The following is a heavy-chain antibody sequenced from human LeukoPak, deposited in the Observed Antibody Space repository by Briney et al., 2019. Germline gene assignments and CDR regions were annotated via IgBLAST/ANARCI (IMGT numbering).Heavy chain of an antibody. CDR2: VDSSGNT. Sequence: SETLSLTCTVSGGSLSSYYWNWIRQPAGKGLQWIGRVDSSGNTHYNPSLKSRVTMSVDTSKNQFSLKLSSVTAADTAVYYCARMEAARRSYFDYWGQGTLVTVSS. CDR3: ARMEAARRSYFDY. CDR1: GGSLSSYY. V-gene: IGHV4-4*07. J-gene: IGHJ4*02. D-gene: IGHD6-6*01.